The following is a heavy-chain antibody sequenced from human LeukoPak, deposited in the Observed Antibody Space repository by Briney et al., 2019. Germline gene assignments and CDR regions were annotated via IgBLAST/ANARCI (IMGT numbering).Heavy chain of an antibody. D-gene: IGHD3-22*01. CDR3: ASGRDYYDSSGPFDY. CDR1: GFTFSSYG. V-gene: IGHV3-33*01. Sequence: GGSLRLSCAASGFTFSSYGMHWVRQAPGKGLEWVAVIWCDGSNKYYADSVKGRFTISRDNSKNTLYLQMNSLRAEDTAVYYCASGRDYYDSSGPFDYWGQGTLVTVSS. J-gene: IGHJ4*02. CDR2: IWCDGSNK.